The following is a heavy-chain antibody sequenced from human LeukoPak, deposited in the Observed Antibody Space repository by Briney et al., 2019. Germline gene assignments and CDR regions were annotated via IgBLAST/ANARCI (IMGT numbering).Heavy chain of an antibody. CDR3: AKDARGYCSKGACYSIDY. V-gene: IGHV1-8*02. Sequence: ASVTVSCKASGYNFTSFDFHWVRQAAGQGLEWMGWMNPSSGTTAYAQKFQGRVTMTTDTSTSTAYMELRSLRSDDTAVYYCAKDARGYCSKGACYSIDYWGQGTLVTVSS. J-gene: IGHJ4*02. CDR1: GYNFTSFD. D-gene: IGHD2-8*01. CDR2: MNPSSGTT.